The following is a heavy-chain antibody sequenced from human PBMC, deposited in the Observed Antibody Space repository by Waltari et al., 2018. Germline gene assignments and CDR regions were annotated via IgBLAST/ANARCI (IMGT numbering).Heavy chain of an antibody. CDR1: GGTFSSYA. V-gene: IGHV1-69*04. CDR3: ARGRGAYCGGDCYLTDY. CDR2: IIPILGIA. Sequence: QVQLVQSGAEVKKPGSSVKVSCKASGGTFSSYAISWVRQAPGQGLEWMGGIIPILGIANYAQKFQGRVTITADESTSTAYMELSSLRSEDTAVYYCARGRGAYCGGDCYLTDYWGQGTLVTVSS. J-gene: IGHJ4*02. D-gene: IGHD2-21*01.